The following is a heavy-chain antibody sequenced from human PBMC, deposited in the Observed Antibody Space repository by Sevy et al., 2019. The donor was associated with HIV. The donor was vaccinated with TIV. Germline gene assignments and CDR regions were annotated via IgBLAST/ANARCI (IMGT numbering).Heavy chain of an antibody. D-gene: IGHD1-1*01. J-gene: IGHJ4*02. CDR3: ARDSTTRPRVLDY. CDR2: IYFTGNT. V-gene: IGHV4-59*01. CDR1: GGSISSYF. Sequence: SETLSLTCSVSGGSISSYFWTWVRQSPGKGLEWIGNIYFTGNTDYSPSLKSRVTLSLDTSKSQFSLTLKSVTAADTAIYFCARDSTTRPRVLDYWGQGTLVTVCS.